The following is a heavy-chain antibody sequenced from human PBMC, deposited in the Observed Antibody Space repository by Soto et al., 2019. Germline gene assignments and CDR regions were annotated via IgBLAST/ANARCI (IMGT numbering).Heavy chain of an antibody. D-gene: IGHD5-12*01. Sequence: EEQLVQSGGGVVKPGGSVTLSCTASGFTFDDYTMHWVRQAPGKGLEWVSLISWDGTNTYYADSVKGRFTISRDNSKHALHLQMNSLRNEDTASYYCAKVRGYRAFYFSLDVWGQGTTVTVSS. CDR3: AKVRGYRAFYFSLDV. J-gene: IGHJ6*02. CDR2: ISWDGTNT. V-gene: IGHV3-43*01. CDR1: GFTFDDYT.